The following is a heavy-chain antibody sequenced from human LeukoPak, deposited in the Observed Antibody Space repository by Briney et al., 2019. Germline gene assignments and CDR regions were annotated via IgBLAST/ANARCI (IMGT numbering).Heavy chain of an antibody. J-gene: IGHJ4*02. D-gene: IGHD3-10*01. CDR2: ISSSSSTI. Sequence: PGGSLRLSCAASGFTFSSYSMMWVRQAPGKGLEGVSYISSSSSTIYYADSVKGRFTISRDNAKNSLYLQMNSLRAEDTAVYYCARALLWFGEPSVFDYWGQGTLVTVSS. V-gene: IGHV3-48*04. CDR1: GFTFSSYS. CDR3: ARALLWFGEPSVFDY.